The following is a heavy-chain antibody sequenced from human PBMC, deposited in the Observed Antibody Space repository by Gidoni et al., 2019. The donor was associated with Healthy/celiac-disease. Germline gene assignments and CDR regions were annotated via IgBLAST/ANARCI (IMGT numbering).Heavy chain of an antibody. D-gene: IGHD3-10*01. Sequence: QVQLQQWGAGLLKPSDTLSPTCAVYGASFSGYYWSWIRQPPGKGLEWIGEINHSGSTNYNPSLKSRVTISVDTSKNQFSLKLSSVTAADTAVYYCARGPLGLRNSGFFDYWGQGTLVTVSS. CDR1: GASFSGYY. CDR3: ARGPLGLRNSGFFDY. J-gene: IGHJ4*02. CDR2: INHSGST. V-gene: IGHV4-34*01.